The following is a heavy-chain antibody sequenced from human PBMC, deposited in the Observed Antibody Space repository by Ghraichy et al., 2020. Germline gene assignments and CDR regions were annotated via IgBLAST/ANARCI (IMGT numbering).Heavy chain of an antibody. D-gene: IGHD6-19*01. CDR2: IRGSGGST. CDR1: GFTFSDYA. Sequence: GGSLRLSCAASGFTFSDYAMSWVRQAPGKGLEWVSSIRGSGGSTFYAGSVKGRFTISRDDSENTLYLQMNSLRAEDTAVYYCAKGGYRSGWPSCDYWGQGTLVTVSS. V-gene: IGHV3-23*01. CDR3: AKGGYRSGWPSCDY. J-gene: IGHJ4*02.